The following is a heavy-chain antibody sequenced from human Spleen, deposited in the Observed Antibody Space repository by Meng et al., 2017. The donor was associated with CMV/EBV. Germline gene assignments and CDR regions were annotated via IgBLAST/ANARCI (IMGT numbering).Heavy chain of an antibody. Sequence: FTFSDSYMICIRRAPGKGLEWVSYINNLGTTIYYADSVKGRFTISRDNAKNSLHLQMNSLRPEDTAVYYCARGYCSTVSCASPFDHWGQGTLVTVSS. CDR1: FTFSDSY. CDR3: ARGYCSTVSCASPFDH. CDR2: INNLGTTI. V-gene: IGHV3-11*01. D-gene: IGHD2-2*01. J-gene: IGHJ4*02.